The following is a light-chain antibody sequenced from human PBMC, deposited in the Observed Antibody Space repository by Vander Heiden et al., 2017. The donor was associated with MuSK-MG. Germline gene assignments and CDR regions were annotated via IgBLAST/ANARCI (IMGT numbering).Light chain of an antibody. J-gene: IGLJ1*01. CDR1: KIGSKN. V-gene: IGLV3-9*01. CDR2: RDS. CDR3: QVWDSSTVRV. Sequence: SYELTQPLSVSVALGQTARITCGGNKIGSKNVNWYQQKPGQAPVLVIYRDSNRPSGIPERFSGSNSGNTATLTIIRAQAGDEADYYCQVWDSSTVRVFGTGTKVTVL.